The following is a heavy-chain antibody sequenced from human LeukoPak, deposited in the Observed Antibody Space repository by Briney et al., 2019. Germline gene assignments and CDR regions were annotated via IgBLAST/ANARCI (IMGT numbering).Heavy chain of an antibody. CDR2: ISSSSTYI. D-gene: IGHD6-13*01. Sequence: GGSLRLSCAASGFTFSSYSMKWVRQAPGKGLEWVSSISSSSTYIYYVDSVKGRFTISRDNAKNSLYLQMNGLRAEDTAVYYCAREGSAAGVYYFDYWGQGTLVTVTS. V-gene: IGHV3-21*01. CDR1: GFTFSSYS. CDR3: AREGSAAGVYYFDY. J-gene: IGHJ4*02.